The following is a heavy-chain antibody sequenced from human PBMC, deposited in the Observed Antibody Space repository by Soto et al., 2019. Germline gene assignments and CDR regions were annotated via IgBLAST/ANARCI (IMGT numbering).Heavy chain of an antibody. CDR1: GYTFTSYA. V-gene: IGHV1-3*01. CDR2: INAGNGNT. J-gene: IGHJ4*02. Sequence: QVQLVQSGAEVKKPGASVKVSCKASGYTFTSYAMHWVRQAPGQRLEWMVWINAGNGNTKYSEKFQGRVTMTRDTTSSTAYMELSSLRSEDTAVYYCASSSSGWYGLPYYWGQGTLVTVAS. D-gene: IGHD6-19*01. CDR3: ASSSSGWYGLPYY.